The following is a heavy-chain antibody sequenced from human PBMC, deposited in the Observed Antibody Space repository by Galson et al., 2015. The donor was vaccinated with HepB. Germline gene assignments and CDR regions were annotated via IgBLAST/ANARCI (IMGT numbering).Heavy chain of an antibody. V-gene: IGHV3-30-3*01. CDR3: VRDLGSSGWATLDY. J-gene: IGHJ4*02. Sequence: SLRLSCAASGFIFSSHAMHWVRQAPGKGLEWVAAISYDAGNKYYADSVKGRFTISRDNSKNTLNLQMNSLRADDTAVYSCVRDLGSSGWATLDYWGRGTLVTVSS. CDR2: ISYDAGNK. D-gene: IGHD6-19*01. CDR1: GFIFSSHA.